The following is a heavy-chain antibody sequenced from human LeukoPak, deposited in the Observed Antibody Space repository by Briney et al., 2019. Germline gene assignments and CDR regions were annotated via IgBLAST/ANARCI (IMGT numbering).Heavy chain of an antibody. Sequence: SQTLSLTCTVSGGSISSGGYYWSWIRQHPGKGLEWIGYIYYSGGTYYNPSLKSRVTISVDTSKNQFSLKLSSVTAADTAVYYCASHIAAAGTDYGMDVWGQGTTVTVSS. CDR1: GGSISSGGYY. D-gene: IGHD6-13*01. CDR3: ASHIAAAGTDYGMDV. CDR2: IYYSGGT. J-gene: IGHJ6*02. V-gene: IGHV4-31*03.